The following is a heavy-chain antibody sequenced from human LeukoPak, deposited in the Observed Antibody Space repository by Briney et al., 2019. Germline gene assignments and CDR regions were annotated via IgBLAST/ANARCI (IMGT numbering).Heavy chain of an antibody. Sequence: ASVKVSCKASGYTFTSYGISWVRQAPGQGLEWMGWISAYNGNTNYAQKLQGRVTMTTDTSTSTAYKELSSLRSEDTAVYYCATGVQRITIFGVVIKNWFDPWGQGTLVTVSS. CDR2: ISAYNGNT. J-gene: IGHJ5*02. V-gene: IGHV1-18*01. CDR1: GYTFTSYG. CDR3: ATGVQRITIFGVVIKNWFDP. D-gene: IGHD3-3*01.